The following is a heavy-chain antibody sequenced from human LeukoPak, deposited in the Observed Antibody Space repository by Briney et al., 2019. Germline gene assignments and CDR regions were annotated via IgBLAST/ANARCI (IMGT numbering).Heavy chain of an antibody. CDR2: IWYDGSNK. J-gene: IGHJ4*02. CDR1: GFTFSSYG. D-gene: IGHD5-12*01. CDR3: AKDRGYSGYDLFDY. V-gene: IGHV3-33*06. Sequence: PGGSLRLSCAASGFTFSSYGMHWVRQAPGMGLEWVAVIWYDGSNKYYADSVKGRFTISRDNSKNTLYLQMNSLRAEDTAVYYCAKDRGYSGYDLFDYWGQGTLVTVSS.